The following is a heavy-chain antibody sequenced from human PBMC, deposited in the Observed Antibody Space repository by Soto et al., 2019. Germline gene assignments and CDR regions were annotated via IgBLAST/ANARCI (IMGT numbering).Heavy chain of an antibody. Sequence: GGSLRLSCAASGFMFNTFAMHWVRQAPGKGLEWMAVISYIGGSTYYADSVEGRFTISRDNSKNTLYLQMNSLRAEDTAVYYCARHGITLVVVVSFDYWGQGTLVTVSS. V-gene: IGHV3-30*07. CDR1: GFMFNTFA. J-gene: IGHJ4*02. CDR2: ISYIGGST. CDR3: ARHGITLVVVVSFDY. D-gene: IGHD3-22*01.